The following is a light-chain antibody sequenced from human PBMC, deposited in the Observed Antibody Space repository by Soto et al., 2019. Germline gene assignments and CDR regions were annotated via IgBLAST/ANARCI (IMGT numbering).Light chain of an antibody. CDR1: QTITSN. CDR3: QQYNNWPPIT. Sequence: EVVMTQSPATLSVSPGNTFTLSCRSNQTITSNLAWYQQKPGQAPRLLIYGASTRATGIPVRFSGSGSGTEFTLTISSLQSEDFAVYYCQQYNNWPPITFGQGTRLE. J-gene: IGKJ5*01. CDR2: GAS. V-gene: IGKV3-15*01.